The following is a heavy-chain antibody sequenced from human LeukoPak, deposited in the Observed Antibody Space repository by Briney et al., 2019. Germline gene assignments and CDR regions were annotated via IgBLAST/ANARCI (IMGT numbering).Heavy chain of an antibody. V-gene: IGHV4-30-4*08. CDR2: IYYSGST. Sequence: PSQTLSLTCTVSGGSISSGDYYWSWIRQPPGKGLEWIGYIYYSGSTYYNPSLKSRVTISVDTSKNQFSLKLSSVTAADTAVYYCARAVVIVVVTNSFYFDYSGPETLVSVSS. J-gene: IGHJ4*02. CDR1: GGSISSGDYY. CDR3: ARAVVIVVVTNSFYFDY. D-gene: IGHD3-22*01.